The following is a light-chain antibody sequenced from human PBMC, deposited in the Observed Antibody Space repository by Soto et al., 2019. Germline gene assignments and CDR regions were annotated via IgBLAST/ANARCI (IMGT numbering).Light chain of an antibody. CDR1: ESVSSN. V-gene: IGKV3-15*01. Sequence: EVVMTQSPATLSVSPGERATLSCRASESVSSNLAWYQQRPGQAPRLVIYGASTRATGIPARFSGGGSGTEFTLTISSLQSEDFAVYFCQQYDDWLRLTFGGGTKVDI. CDR3: QQYDDWLRLT. CDR2: GAS. J-gene: IGKJ4*01.